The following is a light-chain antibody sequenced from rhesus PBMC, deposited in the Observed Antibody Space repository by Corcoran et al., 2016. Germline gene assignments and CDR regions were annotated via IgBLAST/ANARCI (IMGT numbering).Light chain of an antibody. Sequence: DIQMTQSPSSLSASVGDTVTITCRASQSISSWLDWYQQKPGKAPKLLIYKASSLQSGVPSRFSGSGSGTDFTLPISSLQPEDFATYYCLQYSSSPWTFGQGTKVEIK. CDR3: LQYSSSPWT. J-gene: IGKJ1*01. V-gene: IGKV1-22*01. CDR2: KAS. CDR1: QSISSW.